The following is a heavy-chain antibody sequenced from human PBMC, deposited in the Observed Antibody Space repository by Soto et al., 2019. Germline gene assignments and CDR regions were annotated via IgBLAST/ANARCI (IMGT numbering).Heavy chain of an antibody. J-gene: IGHJ4*02. Sequence: SETLSLTCAVSGGSISSSNWWRWVRQPPGKGLEWIGEIYHSGSTNYNPSLKSRVTISVDKSKNQFSLKLSSVTAADTAVYYCARGASGYYDSSGYYSPYYFDYWGQGTLVTVSS. CDR3: ARGASGYYDSSGYYSPYYFDY. D-gene: IGHD3-22*01. CDR1: GGSISSSNW. CDR2: IYHSGST. V-gene: IGHV4-4*02.